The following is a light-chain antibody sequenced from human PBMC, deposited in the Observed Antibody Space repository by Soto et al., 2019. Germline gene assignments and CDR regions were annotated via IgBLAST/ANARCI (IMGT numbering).Light chain of an antibody. Sequence: QSALAQPASVYGSPGQSITISCAGTNRDVGGYNYVSWYQQYPGNAPKLIIYEVTYRHSGVSNRFSGSKSGNTASLTISGLQAEEEADYYCSSYSSSSALDVIFGGGTKLTVL. CDR3: SSYSSSSALDVI. J-gene: IGLJ2*01. CDR2: EVT. V-gene: IGLV2-14*01. CDR1: NRDVGGYNY.